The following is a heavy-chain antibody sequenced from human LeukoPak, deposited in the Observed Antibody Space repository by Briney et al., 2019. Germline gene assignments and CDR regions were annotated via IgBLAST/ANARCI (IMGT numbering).Heavy chain of an antibody. D-gene: IGHD5-12*01. Sequence: GGSRRLSCAASGFPFSSYAMSWVRQAPGKGMEWVSTVIGSGGNTNYADSVKGRCTISRDNSKNTKYLQMNSLRAEDTAVYFCAHARGYTPFYMWGQGTMVTVSS. CDR2: VIGSGGNT. J-gene: IGHJ3*02. V-gene: IGHV3-23*01. CDR1: GFPFSSYA. CDR3: AHARGYTPFYM.